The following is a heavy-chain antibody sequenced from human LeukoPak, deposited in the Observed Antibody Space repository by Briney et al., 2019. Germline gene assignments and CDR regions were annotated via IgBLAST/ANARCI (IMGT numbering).Heavy chain of an antibody. CDR2: ISGDGVST. Sequence: GGSLRLSCVASGLPIADFAMHWVRQAPGKGLEWVSLISGDGVSTFYADSVKGRFSISGDNSKNSLSLEMNSLRTEDTAMYYCARESGKFDYWGQGTLVAVSS. CDR1: GLPIADFA. V-gene: IGHV3-43*02. CDR3: ARESGKFDY. J-gene: IGHJ4*02.